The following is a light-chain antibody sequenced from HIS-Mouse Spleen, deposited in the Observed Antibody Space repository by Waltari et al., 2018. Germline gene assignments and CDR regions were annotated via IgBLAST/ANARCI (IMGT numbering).Light chain of an antibody. CDR3: CSYAGSSTVV. J-gene: IGLJ2*01. V-gene: IGLV2-23*01. CDR1: SSDVGSYNL. Sequence: QSALTQPASVSGSPGQAITISCTGTSSDVGSYNLVSWYQQHPGQAPKLMINEGSKRPSGVSNRFSGSKSGNTASLTISGLQAEDEADYYCCSYAGSSTVVFGGGTKLTVL. CDR2: EGS.